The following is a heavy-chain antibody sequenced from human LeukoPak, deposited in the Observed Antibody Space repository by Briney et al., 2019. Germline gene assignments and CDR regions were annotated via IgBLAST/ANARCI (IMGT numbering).Heavy chain of an antibody. CDR2: IKQDGSEK. Sequence: GGSLRLFCAASGFTFSSYWMSWVRQAPGKGLEWVANIKQDGSEKYYVDSVKGRFTISRDNAKNSLYLQMNSLRAEDTAVYYCARGARGGYDYFDYWGQGTLVTVSS. V-gene: IGHV3-7*03. D-gene: IGHD5-12*01. CDR3: ARGARGGYDYFDY. CDR1: GFTFSSYW. J-gene: IGHJ4*02.